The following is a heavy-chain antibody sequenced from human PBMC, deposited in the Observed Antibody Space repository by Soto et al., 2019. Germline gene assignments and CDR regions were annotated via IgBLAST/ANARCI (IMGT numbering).Heavy chain of an antibody. Sequence: QLQLQESGPGLVKPSETLSLTCTVSGGSISSSSYYWGWIRQPPGKGLEWIGSIYYSGSTYYNPSLKSRVTISVDTSKNQFSLKLSSVTAADTAVYYCARHSDYGDLRVDYWGQGTLVTVSS. CDR1: GGSISSSSYY. CDR2: IYYSGST. J-gene: IGHJ4*02. CDR3: ARHSDYGDLRVDY. V-gene: IGHV4-39*01. D-gene: IGHD4-17*01.